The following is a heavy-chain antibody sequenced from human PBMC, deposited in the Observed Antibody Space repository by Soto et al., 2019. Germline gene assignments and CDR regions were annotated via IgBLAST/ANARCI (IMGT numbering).Heavy chain of an antibody. CDR2: ISGSGDST. CDR1: GFTFSSYA. CDR3: AKLRWGSDNWFDP. J-gene: IGHJ5*02. Sequence: EVQLLESGGGLVQPGGSLRLSCAASGFTFSSYAMSWVRQTPGKGLEWVSAISGSGDSTYYADSVKGRFTISRDNSKNTLYLKMNGLRAEDTAVYYCAKLRWGSDNWFDPWGQGTLVTVSS. V-gene: IGHV3-23*01. D-gene: IGHD3-10*01.